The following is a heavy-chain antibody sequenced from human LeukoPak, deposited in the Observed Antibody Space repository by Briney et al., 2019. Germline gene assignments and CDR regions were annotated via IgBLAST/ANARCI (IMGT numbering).Heavy chain of an antibody. V-gene: IGHV3-30*02. J-gene: IGHJ4*02. CDR1: GFTFSSYG. CDR2: IRYDGSNK. CDR3: AKDAYYDFWSGYPDY. D-gene: IGHD3-3*01. Sequence: GGSLRLSCAASGFTFSSYGMHWVRQAPGKGLEWVAFIRYDGSNKYYADSVKGRFTISRDNSKNTLYLQMNSLRAEDTAVYYCAKDAYYDFWSGYPDYWGQGTLVTVSS.